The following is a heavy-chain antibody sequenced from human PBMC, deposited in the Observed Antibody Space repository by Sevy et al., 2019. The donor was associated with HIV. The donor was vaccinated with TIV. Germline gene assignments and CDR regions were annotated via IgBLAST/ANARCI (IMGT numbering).Heavy chain of an antibody. J-gene: IGHJ4*01. V-gene: IGHV3-23*01. Sequence: GESLKISCAASGFTFSKYSMSWVRQPPGKGLGWVSTLSFGCGEIYYADSVKGRFTISRDNSKSSVYLQMNNLRPEDTAVYYCAREGCTIPHDYWGHVTLVTVSS. D-gene: IGHD2-21*01. CDR2: LSFGCGEI. CDR1: GFTFSKYS. CDR3: AREGCTIPHDY.